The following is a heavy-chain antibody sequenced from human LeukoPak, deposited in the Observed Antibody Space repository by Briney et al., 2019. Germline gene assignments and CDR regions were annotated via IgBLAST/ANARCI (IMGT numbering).Heavy chain of an antibody. CDR2: ISSSSSYI. V-gene: IGHV3-21*01. CDR1: GFTFSSYS. D-gene: IGHD6-25*01. Sequence: PGGSLRLSCAASGFTFSSYSMNWVRQAPGKGLEWVSSISSSSSYIYCADSVKGRFTISRDNAKNSLYLQMNSLRAEDTAVYYCARDSSGWVYFDYWGQGTLVTVSS. CDR3: ARDSSGWVYFDY. J-gene: IGHJ4*02.